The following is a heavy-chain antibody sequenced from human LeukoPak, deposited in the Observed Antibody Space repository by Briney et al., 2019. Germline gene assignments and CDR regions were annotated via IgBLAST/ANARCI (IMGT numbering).Heavy chain of an antibody. CDR3: ARDSSGWSSDYYYGMDV. CDR1: GFTFSSYS. Sequence: GGSLRLSCAASGFTFSSYSMNWVRQAPGKGLEWVSSISSSNSYIYYADSEKGRFTISRDNAKNSLYLQMNSLRAEDTAVYYCARDSSGWSSDYYYGMDVWGQGTTVTVSS. D-gene: IGHD6-19*01. J-gene: IGHJ6*02. CDR2: ISSSNSYI. V-gene: IGHV3-21*01.